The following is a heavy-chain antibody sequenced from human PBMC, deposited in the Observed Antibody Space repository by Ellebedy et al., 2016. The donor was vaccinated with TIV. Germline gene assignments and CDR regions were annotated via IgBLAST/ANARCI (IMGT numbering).Heavy chain of an antibody. D-gene: IGHD3-22*01. Sequence: SETLSLTCAVSGVSITSHFWTWIRQPAGGGLEWIGLLHPSGTPNYNPSLKSRVIMSRDTSKDQFSLKLSSVTAADTAVYYCARHGPQWFDAFDLWGQGTLVTVSS. CDR3: ARHGPQWFDAFDL. V-gene: IGHV4-4*07. CDR1: GVSITSHF. CDR2: LHPSGTP. J-gene: IGHJ3*01.